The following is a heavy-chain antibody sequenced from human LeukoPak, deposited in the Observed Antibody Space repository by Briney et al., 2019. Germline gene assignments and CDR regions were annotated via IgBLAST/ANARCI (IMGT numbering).Heavy chain of an antibody. J-gene: IGHJ4*02. CDR1: RCAFNNAW. CDR2: ISDKTDGEKT. D-gene: IGHD3-10*01. V-gene: IGHV3-15*01. Sequence: GGSLRLSCAASRCAFNNAWMTWVRQAPGKGLEWVGHISDKTDGEKTDCAAPVQGRFTISRDDSKDTLYLQINSLGADDTAVYYCAKEMGHSPHSSGTYWSDGGVGLDYWGQGTLVTVSS. CDR3: AKEMGHSPHSSGTYWSDGGVGLDY.